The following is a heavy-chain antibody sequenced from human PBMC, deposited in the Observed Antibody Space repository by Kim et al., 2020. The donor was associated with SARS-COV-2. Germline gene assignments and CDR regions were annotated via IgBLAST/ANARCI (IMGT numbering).Heavy chain of an antibody. CDR1: GGSISSSNW. Sequence: SETLSLTCAVSGGSISSSNWWSWVRQPPGKGLEWIGEIYHSGSTNYNPSLKSRVTISVDKSKNQFSLKLSSVTAADTAVYYCAREVRGVILAWFDPWGQGTLVTVSS. CDR2: IYHSGST. J-gene: IGHJ5*02. V-gene: IGHV4-4*02. CDR3: AREVRGVILAWFDP. D-gene: IGHD3-10*01.